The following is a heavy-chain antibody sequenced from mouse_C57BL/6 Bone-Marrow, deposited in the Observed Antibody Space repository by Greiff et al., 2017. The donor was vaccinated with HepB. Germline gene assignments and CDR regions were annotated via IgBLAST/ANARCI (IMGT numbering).Heavy chain of an antibody. CDR3: TRWGTVVATDYYAMDY. V-gene: IGHV1-15*01. CDR2: IDPETGGT. CDR1: GYTFTDYE. J-gene: IGHJ4*01. Sequence: QVQLQQSGAELVRPGASVTLSCKASGYTFTDYEMHWVKQTPVHGLEWIGAIDPETGGTAYNQKFKGKAILTADKSSSTAYMELRSLTSEDSAVYYGTRWGTVVATDYYAMDYWGQGTSVTVSS. D-gene: IGHD1-1*01.